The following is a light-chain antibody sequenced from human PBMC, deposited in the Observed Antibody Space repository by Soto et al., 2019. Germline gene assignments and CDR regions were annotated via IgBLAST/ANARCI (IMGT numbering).Light chain of an antibody. CDR1: QSVSSSY. V-gene: IGKV3-20*01. CDR2: GAS. CDR3: QQYGS. J-gene: IGKJ3*01. Sequence: EIVLTQSPGTLILSPGERATLSCRASQSVSSSYLAWYQQKPGQAPRLLIYGASSRATGIPDRFSGSGSGTDFTLTISRLEPEDFAVYYCQQYGSFGPGTKVDIK.